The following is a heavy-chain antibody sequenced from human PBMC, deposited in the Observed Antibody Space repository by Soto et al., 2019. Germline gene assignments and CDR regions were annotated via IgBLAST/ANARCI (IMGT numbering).Heavy chain of an antibody. Sequence: GGSLRLSCAASGFTFSSYSMNWVRQAPGKGLEWVSSISSSSSYIYYADSVKGRFTVSRDNAKNSLYLQMNSLRAEDTAVYYCARASGSAFDYWGQGTLVTAPQ. CDR1: GFTFSSYS. J-gene: IGHJ4*02. CDR3: ARASGSAFDY. CDR2: ISSSSSYI. D-gene: IGHD6-6*01. V-gene: IGHV3-21*01.